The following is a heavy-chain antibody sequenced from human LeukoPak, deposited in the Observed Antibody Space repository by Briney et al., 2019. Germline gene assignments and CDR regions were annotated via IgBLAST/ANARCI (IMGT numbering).Heavy chain of an antibody. J-gene: IGHJ4*02. CDR3: AREGYSSGWLDY. D-gene: IGHD6-19*01. CDR2: ISYDGSNK. V-gene: IGHV3-30-3*01. CDR1: GFTFSSYA. Sequence: PGRSLRLSCAASGFTFSSYAMHWVRRAPGKGLEWVAVISYDGSNKYYADSVKGRFTISRDNSKNTLYLQMNSLRAEDTAVYYCAREGYSSGWLDYWGQGTLVTVSS.